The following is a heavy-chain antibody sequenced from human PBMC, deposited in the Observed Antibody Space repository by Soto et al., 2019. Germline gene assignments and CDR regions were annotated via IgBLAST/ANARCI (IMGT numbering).Heavy chain of an antibody. CDR3: AKTERRGRITMVWGVILPFDY. D-gene: IGHD3-10*01. Sequence: GGSLRLSCAASGFTFSSYGMHWVRQAPGKGLEWVAVISYDGSNKYYADSVKGRFTISRDNSKNTLYLQMNSLRAEDTAVYYCAKTERRGRITMVWGVILPFDYWGQGTLVTVSS. V-gene: IGHV3-30*18. J-gene: IGHJ4*02. CDR2: ISYDGSNK. CDR1: GFTFSSYG.